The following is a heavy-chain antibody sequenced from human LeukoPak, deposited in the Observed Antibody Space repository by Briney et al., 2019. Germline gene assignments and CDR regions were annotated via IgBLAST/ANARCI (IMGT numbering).Heavy chain of an antibody. V-gene: IGHV1-3*01. CDR1: GYTFTSYA. Sequence: GASVKVSCKASGYTFTSYAMHWVRQAPGQRLEWMGWINAGNGNTKYSQKFQGRVTITRDTSASTAYMELSSLRSEDTTVYYCARGDSLLSPFDYWGQGTLVTVSS. CDR3: ARGDSLLSPFDY. CDR2: INAGNGNT. D-gene: IGHD3/OR15-3a*01. J-gene: IGHJ4*02.